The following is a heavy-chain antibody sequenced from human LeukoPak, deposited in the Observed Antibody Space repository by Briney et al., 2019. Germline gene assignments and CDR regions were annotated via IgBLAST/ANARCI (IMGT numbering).Heavy chain of an antibody. CDR3: ARESITGDRDFDY. J-gene: IGHJ4*02. CDR1: GFTFSSYA. V-gene: IGHV3-48*01. Sequence: QAGGSLRLSCAASGFTFSSYAMGWVRQAPGRGLEWISYISSGSRTIFYADSVKGRFTISRDNAKNSLYLLMNSLRADDTAVYYCARESITGDRDFDYWGQGTLITVSP. CDR2: ISSGSRTI. D-gene: IGHD7-27*01.